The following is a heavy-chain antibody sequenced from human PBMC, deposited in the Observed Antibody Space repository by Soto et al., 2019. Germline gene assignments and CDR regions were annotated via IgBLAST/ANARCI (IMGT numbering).Heavy chain of an antibody. V-gene: IGHV4-59*12. CDR2: IDYSGNT. J-gene: IGHJ4*02. Sequence: HVQLQESGPGLVTPSETLSLTCTVSGGSISSYYWRWIRQPPGKGLEWIGYIDYSGNTHYNPALKSRVNISVDTSNNQFCLELTSVTAADKAVYYCARGGGRSGPYDSWGQGTLVTVSS. CDR1: GGSISSYY. D-gene: IGHD6-19*01. CDR3: ARGGGRSGPYDS.